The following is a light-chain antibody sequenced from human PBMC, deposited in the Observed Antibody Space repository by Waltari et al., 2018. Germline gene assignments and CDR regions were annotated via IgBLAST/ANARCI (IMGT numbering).Light chain of an antibody. CDR1: SSDVGGYNS. Sequence: QSALTQPPSASGSPGQSVTISCTGTSSDVGGYNSVSWYPQHPGKAPKLVISDINRRPSGVPDRCSGSQSGNTASLTVSGLQTKDAADYYCSSYAGSNNLGVFGGGTKLTVL. CDR2: DIN. V-gene: IGLV2-8*01. CDR3: SSYAGSNNLGV. J-gene: IGLJ2*01.